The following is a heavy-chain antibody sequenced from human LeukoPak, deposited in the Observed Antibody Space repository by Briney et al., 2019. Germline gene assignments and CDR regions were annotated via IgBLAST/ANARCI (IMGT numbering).Heavy chain of an antibody. D-gene: IGHD6-6*01. CDR1: GGSISSDYFL. CDR3: ARTSAEYSNSWIDS. CDR2: IYHSGTT. J-gene: IGHJ5*01. V-gene: IGHV4-39*01. Sequence: SETLSLTCTVSGGSISSDYFLWARIRQPPGKGLEWIGSIYHSGTTYYNPSLKSRVTISVDTSKNQISLRLNSATATDTAVYYCARTSAEYSNSWIDSWGQGTLVIVSS.